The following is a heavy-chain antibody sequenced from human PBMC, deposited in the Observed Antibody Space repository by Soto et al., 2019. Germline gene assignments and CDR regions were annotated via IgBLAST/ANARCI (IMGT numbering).Heavy chain of an antibody. Sequence: EVQLLESGGNVVQPGGSLRLSCAASGFTFSTYAMAWVRQAPGKGLEWVSSLSNSGDDTYYADSVKGRFTISRDNSKNTLYQQMNSLRVEDTGVYYCAKKVGGSHPYDHWGQGTLVTVSS. D-gene: IGHD1-26*01. CDR3: AKKVGGSHPYDH. CDR2: LSNSGDDT. V-gene: IGHV3-23*01. CDR1: GFTFSTYA. J-gene: IGHJ4*02.